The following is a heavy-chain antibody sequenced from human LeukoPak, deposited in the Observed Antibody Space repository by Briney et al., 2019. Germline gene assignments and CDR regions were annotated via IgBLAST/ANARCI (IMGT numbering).Heavy chain of an antibody. V-gene: IGHV1-18*01. Sequence: ASVKVSCKASGYTFTSYGISWVRQAPGQGLEWMGWISAYNGNTNYAQKLQGRVTMTTDTSTSTAYMELRSLRSDDTAVYYCARTGAIAVAGYNWFDPWGQGTLVTVSS. CDR3: ARTGAIAVAGYNWFDP. CDR1: GYTFTSYG. CDR2: ISAYNGNT. D-gene: IGHD6-19*01. J-gene: IGHJ5*02.